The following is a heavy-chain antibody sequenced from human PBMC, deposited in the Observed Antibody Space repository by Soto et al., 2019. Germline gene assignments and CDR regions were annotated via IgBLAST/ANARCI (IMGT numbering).Heavy chain of an antibody. D-gene: IGHD2-15*01. J-gene: IGHJ6*01. CDR2: IIPMFVTP. V-gene: IGHV1-69*13. CDR1: GSTFSKYA. Sequence: ASVKVSCKASGSTFSKYAISWMRQAPVQGIEWLGGIIPMFVTPNYAQKLQGRVTISVDESTATAYLDLSSLRSADTAVYFCARNPSARNYYH. CDR3: ARNPSARNYYH.